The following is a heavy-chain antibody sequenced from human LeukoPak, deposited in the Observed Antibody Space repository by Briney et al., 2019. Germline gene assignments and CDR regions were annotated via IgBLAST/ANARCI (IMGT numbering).Heavy chain of an antibody. CDR1: GFTVSSNC. Sequence: GGPLRLSCAASGFTVSSNCMSWVRQAPGKGLEWVSVIYSGGSTYYADSVKGRFTISRDNSKNTLYLQMNSLRAEDTAVYYCARDHPNLFDYWGQGTLVTVSS. CDR2: IYSGGST. J-gene: IGHJ4*02. CDR3: ARDHPNLFDY. V-gene: IGHV3-66*01.